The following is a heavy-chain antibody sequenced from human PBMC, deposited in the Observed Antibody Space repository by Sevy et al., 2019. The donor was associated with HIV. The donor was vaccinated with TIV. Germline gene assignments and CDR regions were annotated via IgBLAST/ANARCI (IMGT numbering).Heavy chain of an antibody. Sequence: GGSLRLSCAASGFTFSSYSMNWVRQAPVKGLEWVSSICSSSSYIDYADSVSGRFTISRDNAKNSQYLQMNSLRAEDTAVYYCARQTTYVGGDYWGQGTLVTVSS. CDR2: ICSSSSYI. D-gene: IGHD4-17*01. V-gene: IGHV3-21*01. J-gene: IGHJ4*02. CDR3: ARQTTYVGGDY. CDR1: GFTFSSYS.